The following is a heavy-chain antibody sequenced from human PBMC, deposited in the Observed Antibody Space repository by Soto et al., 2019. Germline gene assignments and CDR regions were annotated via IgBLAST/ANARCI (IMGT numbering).Heavy chain of an antibody. CDR3: AKSTLILVVNDAFDI. CDR2: ISGNSGSL. V-gene: IGHV3-9*01. D-gene: IGHD3-22*01. Sequence: EVQLVESGGGLVQPGRSLRLSCAASGFTFDDYAIHWVRQAPGKGLEWVSGISGNSGSLGYSDSVKGRFTISRDNAKNSLYLQMNSLRAEDTALYYCAKSTLILVVNDAFDIWGQGTMVTVSS. J-gene: IGHJ3*02. CDR1: GFTFDDYA.